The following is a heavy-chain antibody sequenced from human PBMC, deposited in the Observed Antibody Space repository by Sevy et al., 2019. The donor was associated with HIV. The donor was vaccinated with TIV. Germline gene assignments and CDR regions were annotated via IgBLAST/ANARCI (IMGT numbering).Heavy chain of an antibody. CDR1: GYGFTSYW. CDR2: IYPGDSDT. D-gene: IGHD3-16*02. CDR3: ARQRTLRLGELSPRKGSDYYYGMDV. J-gene: IGHJ6*02. V-gene: IGHV5-51*01. Sequence: GESLKISCKGSGYGFTSYWIGWVRQMPGKGLEWMGIIYPGDSDTRYSPSFQGQVTISADKSISTAYLQWSSLKASDTAMYYCARQRTLRLGELSPRKGSDYYYGMDVWGQGTTVTVSS.